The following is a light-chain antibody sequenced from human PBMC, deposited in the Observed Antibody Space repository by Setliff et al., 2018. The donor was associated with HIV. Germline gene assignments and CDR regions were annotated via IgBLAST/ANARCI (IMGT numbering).Light chain of an antibody. V-gene: IGLV2-14*03. CDR3: SSYTTTSAYV. Sequence: QSALTQPASVSGSPGQSITISCTGTSSDVGGYNFVSWYQQHPGKAPKLLIHDVTNRPSGVSNRFSGSKSGNTASLTISGLQVEDEADYFCSSYTTTSAYVFGAGTKGTVL. CDR2: DVT. J-gene: IGLJ1*01. CDR1: SSDVGGYNF.